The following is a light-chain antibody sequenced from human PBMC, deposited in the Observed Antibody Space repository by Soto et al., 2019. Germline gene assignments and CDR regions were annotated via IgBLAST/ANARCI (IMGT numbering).Light chain of an antibody. CDR3: QHHSNWPPT. CDR1: ESVHRS. V-gene: IGKV3-15*01. CDR2: YAS. J-gene: IGKJ3*01. Sequence: EVVMTQSPATLSVSPGERVTLSCRASESVHRSLAWYHQKPGQGPSLLIYYASTRATGVPDRFTDSGSGTEFTLTISSLQSEDFGVYHCQHHSNWPPTFGPGTKVEIK.